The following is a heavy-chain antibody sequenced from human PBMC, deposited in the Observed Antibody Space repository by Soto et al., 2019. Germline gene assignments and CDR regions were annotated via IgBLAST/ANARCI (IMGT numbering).Heavy chain of an antibody. D-gene: IGHD3-3*01. CDR2: ISAYNGNT. J-gene: IGHJ6*02. CDR1: GYTFTSYG. Sequence: AAVKVSCKASGYTFTSYGISWVRQAPGQGLEWMGWISAYNGNTNYAQKLQGRVTMTTDTSTSTAYMELRSLRSDDTAVYYCARDSPEVRFLEWLSQSADYYYGMDVWGQGTTVTVSS. CDR3: ARDSPEVRFLEWLSQSADYYYGMDV. V-gene: IGHV1-18*01.